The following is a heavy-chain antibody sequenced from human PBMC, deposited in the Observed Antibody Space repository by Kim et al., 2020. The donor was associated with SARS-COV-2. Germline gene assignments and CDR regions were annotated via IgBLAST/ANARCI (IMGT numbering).Heavy chain of an antibody. J-gene: IGHJ4*02. D-gene: IGHD6-13*01. Sequence: NPSLKSRVTISVDTSKNQFSLKLSSVTAADTAVYYCARVGYSSSWSLLDYWGQGTLVTVSS. CDR3: ARVGYSSSWSLLDY. V-gene: IGHV4-34*01.